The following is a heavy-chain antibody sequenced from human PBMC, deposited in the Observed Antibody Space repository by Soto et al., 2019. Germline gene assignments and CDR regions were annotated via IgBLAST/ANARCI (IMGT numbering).Heavy chain of an antibody. CDR2: FYPGDSYT. CDR3: ARGIAARPSDYFDY. CDR1: VYSFTNYW. Sequence: GESRKISWRGVVYSFTNYWSGWVRQMPGKALEWMVIFYPGDSYTRYSPSFQGQVTISADKSISTAYLQWSSLKASDTAMYYCARGIAARPSDYFDYWGQGTLVTVSS. V-gene: IGHV5-51*01. J-gene: IGHJ4*02. D-gene: IGHD6-6*01.